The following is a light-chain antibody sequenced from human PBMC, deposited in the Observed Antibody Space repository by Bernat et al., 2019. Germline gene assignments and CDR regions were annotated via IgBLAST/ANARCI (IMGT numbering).Light chain of an antibody. Sequence: DIMMTQSPLSLPVTPGEPASIPCKSSQSLTHSNGYKYLDWYVQRLGQSPQLLIYLGSNRASGVPDRISGSGSGTRFTLKISRVEAEDVGIYYCMQSLQTPYTFGQGTKLEIK. J-gene: IGKJ2*01. V-gene: IGKV2-28*01. CDR3: MQSLQTPYT. CDR2: LGS. CDR1: QSLTHSNGYKY.